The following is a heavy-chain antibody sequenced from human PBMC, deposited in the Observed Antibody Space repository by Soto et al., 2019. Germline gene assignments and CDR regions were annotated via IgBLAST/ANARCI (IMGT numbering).Heavy chain of an antibody. CDR1: GYSFTNYW. V-gene: IGHV5-51*01. CDR3: VRPNFGALTHFDF. Sequence: GESLKISCKGSGYSFTNYWIGWVRQTPGKGLEWMGIIFPGDSDTRYNPSFEGQVTVSADESISTAYLQWNTLKASDTAMYYCVRPNFGALTHFDFWGQGTLVTVSS. J-gene: IGHJ4*02. CDR2: IFPGDSDT. D-gene: IGHD3-16*01.